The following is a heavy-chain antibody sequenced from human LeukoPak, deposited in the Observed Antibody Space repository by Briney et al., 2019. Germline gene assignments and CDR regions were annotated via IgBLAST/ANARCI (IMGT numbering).Heavy chain of an antibody. D-gene: IGHD3-22*01. CDR1: GYTFTSYG. V-gene: IGHV1-18*01. CDR2: ISAYNGNT. J-gene: IGHJ4*02. CDR3: ARDLSPYYYDSSGYTPFDY. Sequence: ASVKVSCKASGYTFTSYGISWVRQAPGQGLEWMGWISAYNGNTNYAQKLQGRVTMTTDTSTSTAYMELRSLRSGDTAVYYCARDLSPYYYDSSGYTPFDYWGQGTLVTVSS.